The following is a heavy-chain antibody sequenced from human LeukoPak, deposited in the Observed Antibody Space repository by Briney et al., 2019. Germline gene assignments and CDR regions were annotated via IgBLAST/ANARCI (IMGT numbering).Heavy chain of an antibody. CDR1: GGSISSYY. CDR2: ISPTGGT. D-gene: IGHD3-10*01. V-gene: IGHV4-4*09. CDR3: ARRSVTRWYYSD. J-gene: IGHJ4*02. Sequence: SETLSLTCSVSGGSISSYYWSWIRQPPGKGLERIGYISPTGGTNYNPSLTGRVTVSVDTSKNLFSLILDPVTAADTAVYFCARRSVTRWYYSDWGQGTLVTVSS.